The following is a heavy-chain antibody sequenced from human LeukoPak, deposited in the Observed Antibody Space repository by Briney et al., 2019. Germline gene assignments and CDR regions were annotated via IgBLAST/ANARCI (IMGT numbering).Heavy chain of an antibody. CDR2: IYYSGST. D-gene: IGHD6-13*01. Sequence: SETLSLTCAVYGGSFSGYYWSWLRQPPGKGLEWIGSIYYSGSTYYNPSLKSRVTISVDTSKNQFSLKLSSVTAADTAVYYCARRGSSEHQIDYWGQGTLVTVSS. J-gene: IGHJ4*02. CDR1: GGSFSGYY. V-gene: IGHV4-34*01. CDR3: ARRGSSEHQIDY.